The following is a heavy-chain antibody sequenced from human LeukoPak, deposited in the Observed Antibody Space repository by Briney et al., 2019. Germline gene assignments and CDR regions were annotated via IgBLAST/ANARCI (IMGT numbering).Heavy chain of an antibody. CDR2: IYYSGST. J-gene: IGHJ3*02. Sequence: SETLSLTCTVSGGSISSSSYYWGWIRQPPGKGLEWIGSIYYSGSTYYNPSLKSRVTISVDTSKNQFSLKLSSVTAADTAVYYCAGTTTVVTPFDIWGQGTMVTVSS. CDR1: GGSISSSSYY. V-gene: IGHV4-39*07. CDR3: AGTTTVVTPFDI. D-gene: IGHD4-23*01.